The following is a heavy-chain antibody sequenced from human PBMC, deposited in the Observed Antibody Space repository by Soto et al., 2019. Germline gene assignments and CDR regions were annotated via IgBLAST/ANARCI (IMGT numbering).Heavy chain of an antibody. CDR1: GCSISGGGHS. Sequence: SETLSLTCAVSGCSISGGGHSWSWIRQPPGKGLEWIGYIYHTGNTYYNPSLKTRVTISVDRSKNQFSLKLSSVTAADTAVYYCARGSYGSGTYYEDLVFDYWGQGTLVTVSS. V-gene: IGHV4-30-2*01. CDR2: IYHTGNT. D-gene: IGHD3-10*01. CDR3: ARGSYGSGTYYEDLVFDY. J-gene: IGHJ4*02.